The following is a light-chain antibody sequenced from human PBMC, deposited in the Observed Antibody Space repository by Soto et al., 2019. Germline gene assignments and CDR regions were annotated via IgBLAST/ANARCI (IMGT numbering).Light chain of an antibody. CDR1: QSVSSSY. CDR3: QQYGSSPPWT. J-gene: IGKJ1*01. CDR2: GAS. V-gene: IGKV3-20*01. Sequence: EIVLTQSPGTLSLSPGERATLSCRASQSVSSSYLAWYQQKPDQAPRLLIYGASSRATGIPDRFSGSGSGTNFPFTISRLEPEDFAVYYCQQYGSSPPWTFGQGTKVEIK.